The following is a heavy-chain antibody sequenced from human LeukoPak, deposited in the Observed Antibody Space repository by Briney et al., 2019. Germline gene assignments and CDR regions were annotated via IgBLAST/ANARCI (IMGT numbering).Heavy chain of an antibody. J-gene: IGHJ1*01. CDR3: ARMHSSGWPQYFQN. Sequence: SETLSLTCAVYGGSFSGYYWSWIRQPPGKGLEWIGEINHSGSTNYNPSLKSRVTISVDTSRNQFSLKLRSVTAADTAVYYCARMHSSGWPQYFQNWGQGILVTVSS. CDR1: GGSFSGYY. V-gene: IGHV4-34*01. CDR2: INHSGST. D-gene: IGHD6-19*01.